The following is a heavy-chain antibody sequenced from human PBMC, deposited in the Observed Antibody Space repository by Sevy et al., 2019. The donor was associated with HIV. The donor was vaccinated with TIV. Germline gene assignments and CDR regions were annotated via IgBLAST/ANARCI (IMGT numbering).Heavy chain of an antibody. J-gene: IGHJ4*02. Sequence: GGSLRLSCAASGLTFNNAWMTWVRQAPGMGLEWVGRIKSKTDGGTTDYAAPVKSRFTISRDDSKNTLYLQMNSLKTEDTAVYYSTTKHGFWSGYYSFDYWGQGTLVTVSS. V-gene: IGHV3-15*01. CDR1: GLTFNNAW. CDR3: TTKHGFWSGYYSFDY. D-gene: IGHD3-3*01. CDR2: IKSKTDGGTT.